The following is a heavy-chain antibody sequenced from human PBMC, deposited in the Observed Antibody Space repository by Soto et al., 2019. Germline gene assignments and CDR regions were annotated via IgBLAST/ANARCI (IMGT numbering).Heavy chain of an antibody. CDR1: NFSITDGFH. CDR3: ARVYYGSGSFDRNYYYYGMDV. Sequence: SETLSLTCFVSNFSITDGFHWGWIRQSPGKGLEWIATIYHSGSTYYNPSLKSRVTISVDTSKNQFSLKLSSVTAADTAVYYCARVYYGSGSFDRNYYYYGMDVWGQGTTVTVS. D-gene: IGHD3-10*01. CDR2: IYHSGST. V-gene: IGHV4-38-2*02. J-gene: IGHJ6*02.